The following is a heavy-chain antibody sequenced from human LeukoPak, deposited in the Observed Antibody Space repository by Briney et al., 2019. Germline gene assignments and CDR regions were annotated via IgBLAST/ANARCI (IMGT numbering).Heavy chain of an antibody. D-gene: IGHD7-27*01. Sequence: ASVKVSCKASGYTFTSYGISWVRQAPGQGLEWMGWINTNNGTTNSAQKFQGRVTMTRDTSMSTAYMELSRLRSDDTAVYYCATLGWDAFDVWGQGTMVTVSS. V-gene: IGHV1-18*01. CDR2: INTNNGTT. CDR1: GYTFTSYG. J-gene: IGHJ3*01. CDR3: ATLGWDAFDV.